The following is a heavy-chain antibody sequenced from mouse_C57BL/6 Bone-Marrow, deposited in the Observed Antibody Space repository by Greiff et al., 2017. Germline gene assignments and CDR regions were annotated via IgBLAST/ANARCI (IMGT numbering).Heavy chain of an antibody. J-gene: IGHJ4*01. V-gene: IGHV1-63*01. D-gene: IGHD3-2*02. CDR1: GYTFTNYW. CDR2: IYPGGGYT. Sequence: QVQLQQSGAELVRPGTSVKMSCKASGYTFTNYWIGWAKQRPGHGLEWIGDIYPGGGYTNYNEKFKGKATLTADKSSSTAYMQFSSLTSEDSAIYYWARRAAQATLYYYAMDYWGQGTSVTVSS. CDR3: ARRAAQATLYYYAMDY.